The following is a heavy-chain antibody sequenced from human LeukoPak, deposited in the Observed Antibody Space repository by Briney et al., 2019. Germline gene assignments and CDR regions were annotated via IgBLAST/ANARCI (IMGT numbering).Heavy chain of an antibody. Sequence: GGSLRLSCGASGFTFDDYAMHWVRQAPGKGLEWVSGINWNSGSIAYADSVKGRFTISRDNAENSLYLQMNSLRAEDTALYYCARAPHYSNYGPYYYGMDVWGQGTTVTVSS. CDR2: INWNSGSI. D-gene: IGHD4-11*01. J-gene: IGHJ6*02. CDR3: ARAPHYSNYGPYYYGMDV. V-gene: IGHV3-9*01. CDR1: GFTFDDYA.